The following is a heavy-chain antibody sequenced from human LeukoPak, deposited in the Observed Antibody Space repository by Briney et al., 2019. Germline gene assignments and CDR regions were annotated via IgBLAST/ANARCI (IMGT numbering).Heavy chain of an antibody. CDR2: ISYDGSNK. D-gene: IGHD5-24*01. V-gene: IGHV3-30-3*01. CDR1: GFTFSSYA. Sequence: PGGSLRLSCAASGFTFSSYAMHWVRQAPGKGLEWVAVISYDGSNKYYADSVKGRFTISRDNSKNTLYLQMNSLRAEDTAVYYCASRGVEMATNGPTSFDYWGQGTLVTVSS. J-gene: IGHJ4*02. CDR3: ASRGVEMATNGPTSFDY.